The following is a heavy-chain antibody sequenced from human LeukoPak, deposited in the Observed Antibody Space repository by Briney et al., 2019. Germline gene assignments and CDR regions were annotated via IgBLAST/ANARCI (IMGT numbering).Heavy chain of an antibody. CDR2: IWYDGSNK. V-gene: IGHV3-33*08. D-gene: IGHD3-10*01. J-gene: IGHJ4*02. CDR1: GFTVSSNY. Sequence: GGSLRLSCAASGFTVSSNYMSWVRQAPGKGLEWVAVIWYDGSNKYYADSVKGRFTISRDNSKNTLYLQMNSLRAEDTAVYYCARDVRRGAYYPAYWGQGTLVTVSS. CDR3: ARDVRRGAYYPAY.